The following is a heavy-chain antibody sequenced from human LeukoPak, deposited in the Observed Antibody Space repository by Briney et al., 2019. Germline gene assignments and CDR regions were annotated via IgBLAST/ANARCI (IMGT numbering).Heavy chain of an antibody. D-gene: IGHD6-13*01. Sequence: NPGGSLRLSCAASGFTFSNAWMTWVRQAPVKGLEWVGRIKSKTDGGTTDYAAPVKDRFTISRDDSKNTLYLQMNSLKTEDTAVYYCARTYSSSWSRTYFDYWGQGTLVTVSS. V-gene: IGHV3-15*01. CDR1: GFTFSNAW. J-gene: IGHJ4*02. CDR2: IKSKTDGGTT. CDR3: ARTYSSSWSRTYFDY.